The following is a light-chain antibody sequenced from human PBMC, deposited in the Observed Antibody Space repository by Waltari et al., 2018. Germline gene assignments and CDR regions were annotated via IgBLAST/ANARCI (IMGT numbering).Light chain of an antibody. CDR1: QGISNS. CDR2: AAS. J-gene: IGKJ1*01. CDR3: QKYNSAPWT. Sequence: DIQMTLSPYSLSASVGDRVTITCRASQGISNSLAWYHRKPGKVPQLLIYAASTLQSGVPSRFSGSGSGTDFTLTISSLQPEDVATYYCQKYNSAPWTFDQGSKVEIK. V-gene: IGKV1-27*01.